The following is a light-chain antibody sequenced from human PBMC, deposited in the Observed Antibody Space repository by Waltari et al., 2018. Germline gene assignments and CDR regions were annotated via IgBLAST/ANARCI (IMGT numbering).Light chain of an antibody. V-gene: IGKV1-5*03. Sequence: IHMTQSPSTLSASVGDRVIITCRASQGISNWLAWYQHKPGRAPKLLIHQASILETGVPSRFSGRGSGAEFTLTISSLQPDDFATYYCQQYNTFWTFGQGTKVQVK. CDR1: QGISNW. CDR2: QAS. J-gene: IGKJ1*01. CDR3: QQYNTFWT.